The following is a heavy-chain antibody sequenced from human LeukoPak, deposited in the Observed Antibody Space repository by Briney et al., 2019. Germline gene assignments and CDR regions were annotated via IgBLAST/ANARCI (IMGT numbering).Heavy chain of an antibody. Sequence: SETLSLTCAVYGGSFSGYYWSWIRQPPGKGLEWIGEINHSGSTNYNPSLKSRVTISVDTSKNQFSLKLSSVTAADTAVYYCARGGGFRRSWFDPWGQGTLVTVSS. CDR3: ARGGGFRRSWFDP. CDR1: GGSFSGYY. CDR2: INHSGST. V-gene: IGHV4-34*01. J-gene: IGHJ5*02. D-gene: IGHD1-14*01.